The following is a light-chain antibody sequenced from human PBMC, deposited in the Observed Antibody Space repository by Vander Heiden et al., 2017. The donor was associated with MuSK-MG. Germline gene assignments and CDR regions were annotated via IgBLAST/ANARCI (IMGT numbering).Light chain of an antibody. CDR3: QQHNNWPLT. V-gene: IGKV3-15*01. Sequence: EIVMTHSPATLSVSPGERATLSCRASQSVSTNLAWYQQKLGQAPRLLIYGASTRATGIPARFSGSGSGTDFTLTISSLQSEDFAVYYCQQHNNWPLTFGQGTRLEIK. CDR2: GAS. CDR1: QSVSTN. J-gene: IGKJ5*01.